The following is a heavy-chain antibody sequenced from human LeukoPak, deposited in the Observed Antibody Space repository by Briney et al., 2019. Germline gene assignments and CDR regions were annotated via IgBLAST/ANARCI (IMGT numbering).Heavy chain of an antibody. CDR1: GYTFSSYG. CDR2: ISAYNGNT. Sequence: ASVKVSCKASGYTFSSYGIIWVRQAPGQGLEWMGWISAYNGNTNYAQKLQGRVTMTTDTSTSTAYMELRSLRSDDTAVYYCARGDAYYGSGRHYYGMYVWGQGTTVTVSS. D-gene: IGHD3-10*01. CDR3: ARGDAYYGSGRHYYGMYV. V-gene: IGHV1-18*01. J-gene: IGHJ6*02.